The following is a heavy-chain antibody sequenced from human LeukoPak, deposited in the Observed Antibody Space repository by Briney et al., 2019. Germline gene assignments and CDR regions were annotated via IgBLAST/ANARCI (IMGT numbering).Heavy chain of an antibody. CDR3: ARGGLRTMVRSLYGMDV. CDR1: GGSISSGGYY. J-gene: IGHJ6*02. D-gene: IGHD3-10*01. Sequence: SETLSLTCTVSGGSISSGGYYWSWIRQHPGKGLEWIGYIYYSGSTYYNPSLKSRVTISVDTSKNQFSLKLSSVTAADTAVYYCARGGLRTMVRSLYGMDVWGQGTTVTVSS. V-gene: IGHV4-31*03. CDR2: IYYSGST.